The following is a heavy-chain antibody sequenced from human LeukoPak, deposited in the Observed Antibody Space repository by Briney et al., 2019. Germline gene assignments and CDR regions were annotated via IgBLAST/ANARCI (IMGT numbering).Heavy chain of an antibody. D-gene: IGHD3-22*01. CDR2: ISGSGGST. J-gene: IGHJ3*02. Sequence: GGSLRLSCAASGFTFSSYAMSWVRQAPGKGLEWVSAISGSGGSTYYADSVEGRFTISRDNSKNTLYLQMNSLRAEDTAVYYCANGYDSSGYSLVVDAFDIWGQGTMVTVSS. CDR3: ANGYDSSGYSLVVDAFDI. CDR1: GFTFSSYA. V-gene: IGHV3-23*01.